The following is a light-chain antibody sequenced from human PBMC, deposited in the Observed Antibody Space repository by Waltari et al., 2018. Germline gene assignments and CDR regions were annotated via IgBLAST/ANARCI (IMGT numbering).Light chain of an antibody. J-gene: IGLJ2*01. Sequence: QPALTQPASVSGWPGQSLPIRCPGTSTDFGGYWFFYWYQQHPGKAPKLIIFGVSNRPSGVSTRFSGSKSDNTASLTISGLQAEDEAIYYCSLYINSNTHMLFGGGTKLTVL. CDR1: STDFGGYWF. CDR3: SLYINSNTHML. CDR2: GVS. V-gene: IGLV2-14*03.